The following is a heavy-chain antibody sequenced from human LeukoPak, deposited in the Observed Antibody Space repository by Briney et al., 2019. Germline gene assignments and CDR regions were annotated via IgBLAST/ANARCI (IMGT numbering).Heavy chain of an antibody. CDR3: ARVLRVVPAAIPLDY. V-gene: IGHV1-18*01. Sequence: ASVKVSCKASGYTFTSYGISWVRQAPGQGLEWMGWISAYNGNTNYAQKLQGRVTMTTDTSTSTAYMELRSLRSDDTAVYYCARVLRVVPAAIPLDYWGQGTLVTVSS. CDR2: ISAYNGNT. D-gene: IGHD2-2*01. J-gene: IGHJ4*02. CDR1: GYTFTSYG.